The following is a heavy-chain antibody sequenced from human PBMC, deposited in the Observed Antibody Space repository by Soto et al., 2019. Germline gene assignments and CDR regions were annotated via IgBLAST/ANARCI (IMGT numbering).Heavy chain of an antibody. V-gene: IGHV1-2*02. Sequence: QVQLVQSGAELKKPGASVKVSCKASGYTFNRYHLHWVRQVPGQGLEWMGWINPNIGDASYAQKFQGRITMTWDTAISTASLELSSLTSDDTAVSYCARDRRAYCGGDCPGGYWGQGTLVTVSS. CDR3: ARDRRAYCGGDCPGGY. CDR2: INPNIGDA. CDR1: GYTFNRYH. D-gene: IGHD2-21*02. J-gene: IGHJ4*02.